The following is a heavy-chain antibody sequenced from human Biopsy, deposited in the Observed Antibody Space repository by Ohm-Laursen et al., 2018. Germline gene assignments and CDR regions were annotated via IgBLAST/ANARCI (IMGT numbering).Heavy chain of an antibody. Sequence: TQTLTLTCTLSGFSLNTRGMSVTWIRQPPGKALEWLARIDWDDAKFYSESLKTRLTISKGTSENHVVLTLSDVAPVDTATYYCARIPILVVPAAIVYRHRRHLQGLDVWGQGTTVIVSS. CDR3: ARIPILVVPAAIVYRHRRHLQGLDV. J-gene: IGHJ6*02. CDR2: IDWDDAK. D-gene: IGHD2-2*02. CDR1: GFSLNTRGMS. V-gene: IGHV2-70*16.